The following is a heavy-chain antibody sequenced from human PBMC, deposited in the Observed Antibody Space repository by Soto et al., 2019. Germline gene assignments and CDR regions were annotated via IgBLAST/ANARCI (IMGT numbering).Heavy chain of an antibody. CDR3: AHRVLRAVFGLVTTTAIYFDF. CDR1: GFSLTTSGVG. J-gene: IGHJ4*02. D-gene: IGHD3-3*01. Sequence: QITLNESGPTVVKPTEPLTLTCTFSGFSLTTSGVGVGWVRPSPGKAPEWLASIYWDDDKRYSTSLKSRLTITKDTSKNQVVLTMANVDPADTATYYCAHRVLRAVFGLVTTTAIYFDFWGQGTPVVVSS. V-gene: IGHV2-5*02. CDR2: IYWDDDK.